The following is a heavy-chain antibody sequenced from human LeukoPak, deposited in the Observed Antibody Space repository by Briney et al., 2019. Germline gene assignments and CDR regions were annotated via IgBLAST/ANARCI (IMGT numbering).Heavy chain of an antibody. V-gene: IGHV3-21*01. CDR3: ARAHNWKYGTFDY. CDR1: GFTFSSYT. CDR2: ISSSSSYI. J-gene: IGHJ4*02. D-gene: IGHD1-7*01. Sequence: PGGSLRLSCAASGFTFSSYTMNWVRQAPGKGLEWVSCISSSSSYIYYADSVKGRFTISRDNAKNSLYLQMNSLRVEDTAVYYCARAHNWKYGTFDYWGQGTLVTVSS.